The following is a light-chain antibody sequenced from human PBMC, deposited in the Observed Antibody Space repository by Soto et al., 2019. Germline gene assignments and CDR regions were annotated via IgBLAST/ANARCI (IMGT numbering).Light chain of an antibody. CDR1: QSLLHSNGNTY. CDR3: MQALHART. V-gene: IGKV2-28*01. CDR2: LGS. J-gene: IGKJ1*01. Sequence: EIVVTQSPLSLPVTPGEPASISCKSSQSLLHSNGNTYLDWYLQKPGQSPQLLIYLGSNRASGGPDRLSGSGSGTDFTLNISRVEGEDVGVYYCMQALHARTFGQGTKVEIK.